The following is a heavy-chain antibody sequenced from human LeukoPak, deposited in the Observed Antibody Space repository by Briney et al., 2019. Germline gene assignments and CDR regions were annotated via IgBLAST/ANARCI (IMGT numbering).Heavy chain of an antibody. Sequence: GGSLRLSCAASGFTFSDYALIWVRQAPGKGLEWVAVIWYDGSNKYYADSVKGRFTISRDNSKNTLYLQMNSLRAEDTAVYYCVQGAVWGQGTLVTVSS. CDR2: IWYDGSNK. CDR1: GFTFSDYA. J-gene: IGHJ4*02. V-gene: IGHV3-33*06. CDR3: VQGAV.